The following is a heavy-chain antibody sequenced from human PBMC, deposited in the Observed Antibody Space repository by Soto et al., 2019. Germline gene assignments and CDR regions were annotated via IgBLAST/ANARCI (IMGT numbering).Heavy chain of an antibody. J-gene: IGHJ6*03. D-gene: IGHD7-27*01. CDR2: IYSGGST. V-gene: IGHV3-53*04. CDR1: GFTVSSNY. CDR3: ARAVGQDYWGSHYYYMDV. Sequence: EVQLVESGGGLVQPGGSLRLSCAASGFTVSSNYMSWVRQAPGKGLEWVSVIYSGGSTYYADSVKGRFTISRHNSKNTLYLQMNSLRAEDTAVYYCARAVGQDYWGSHYYYMDVWGKGTTVTVSS.